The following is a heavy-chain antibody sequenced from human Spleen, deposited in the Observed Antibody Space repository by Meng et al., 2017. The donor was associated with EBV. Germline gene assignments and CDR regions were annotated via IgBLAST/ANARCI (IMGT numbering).Heavy chain of an antibody. D-gene: IGHD2-21*02. CDR3: ARGLVVTALTDY. J-gene: IGHJ4*02. CDR1: GYTFTSYD. CDR2: MNPNSGNT. V-gene: IGHV1-8*01. Sequence: QVKWGQSGAGVKKPGASVKVSCKASGYTFTSYDINWVRQASGQGLEWMGWMNPNSGNTDYAQKFQGRVTMTRDTSISTAYMELSSLTSEDTAVYYCARGLVVTALTDYWGQGTLVTVSS.